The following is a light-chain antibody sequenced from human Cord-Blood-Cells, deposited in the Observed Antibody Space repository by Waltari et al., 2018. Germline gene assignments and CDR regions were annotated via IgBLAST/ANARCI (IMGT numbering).Light chain of an antibody. CDR1: QSISSW. J-gene: IGKJ1*01. V-gene: IGKV1-5*01. Sequence: DIQMTQSPSTLSASEGDRVTITCRDSQSISSWLAWYQQKTGKAPKLLIYDASSLESGVPSRFSGSGSGTEFTLTISSLQPDDFATYYCQQYNSYSTFGQGTKVEIK. CDR3: QQYNSYST. CDR2: DAS.